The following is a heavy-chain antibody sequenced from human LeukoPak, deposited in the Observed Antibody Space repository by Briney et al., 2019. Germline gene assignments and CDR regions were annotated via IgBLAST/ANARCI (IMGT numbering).Heavy chain of an antibody. Sequence: PGTSLRLSCAASGFTFSTYAMHWVRQAPGKGLEWVTLISSGGDNTYYADSVEGRFTISRDGSKTTLYLQMNSLRADDTAVYYCARVNIVLMVYARRYYYYYMDVWGKGTTVTVSS. CDR3: ARVNIVLMVYARRYYYYYMDV. V-gene: IGHV3-30*04. J-gene: IGHJ6*03. D-gene: IGHD2-8*01. CDR1: GFTFSTYA. CDR2: ISSGGDNT.